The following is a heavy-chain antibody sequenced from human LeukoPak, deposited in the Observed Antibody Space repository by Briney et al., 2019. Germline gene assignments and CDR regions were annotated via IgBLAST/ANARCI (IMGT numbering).Heavy chain of an antibody. V-gene: IGHV1-69*05. CDR3: ASYRSSSWYNGEANYYYYYMDV. J-gene: IGHJ6*03. Sequence: SVKVSCKASGGTFSSYAISWVRQAPGQGLEWMGRIIPIFGTANYARKFQGRVTITTDESTSTAYMELSSLRSEDTAVYYCASYRSSSWYNGEANYYYYYMDVWGKGTTVTVSS. D-gene: IGHD6-13*01. CDR2: IIPIFGTA. CDR1: GGTFSSYA.